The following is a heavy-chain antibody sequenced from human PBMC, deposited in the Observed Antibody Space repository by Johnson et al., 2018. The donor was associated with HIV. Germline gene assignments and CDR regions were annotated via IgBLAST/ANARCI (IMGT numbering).Heavy chain of an antibody. J-gene: IGHJ3*02. V-gene: IGHV3-64*01. CDR2: ISTNGGST. CDR1: GFTFSSYA. Sequence: VQLVESGGGLVQPGGSLRLSCAASGFTFSSYAMHWVRQAPGKGLENVSSISTNGGSTHYANSVKGRFTISRDNSKNTLYLQMDSLKTEDTAVYYCTAYFADEKGPAFDIWGQGAMVTVSS. CDR3: TAYFADEKGPAFDI. D-gene: IGHD2/OR15-2a*01.